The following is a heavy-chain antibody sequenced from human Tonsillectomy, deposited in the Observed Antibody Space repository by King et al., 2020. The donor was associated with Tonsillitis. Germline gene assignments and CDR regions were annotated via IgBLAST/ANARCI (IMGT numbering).Heavy chain of an antibody. J-gene: IGHJ6*02. CDR1: GYTFTGYD. CDR3: AGPSIVVVPAAIGAYYYGMDV. CDR2: INSDRGDT. V-gene: IGHV1-2*02. D-gene: IGHD2-2*01. Sequence: VQLVESGGEVKKPGASVKVSCKASGYTFTGYDMHWGRPAPGQGLEWLGCINSDRGDTNYAQNFKGRVTMTRDTSISTSYMQLSRLKSDDTAVYYCAGPSIVVVPAAIGAYYYGMDVWGQGTTVTVSS.